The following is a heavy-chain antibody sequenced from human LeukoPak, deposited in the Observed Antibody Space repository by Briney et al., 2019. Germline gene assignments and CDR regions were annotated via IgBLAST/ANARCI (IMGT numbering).Heavy chain of an antibody. V-gene: IGHV4-34*01. CDR1: GGSFSGYY. D-gene: IGHD3-9*01. J-gene: IGHJ5*02. CDR3: AGHILTIYSAPDP. CDR2: INHSGGT. Sequence: SETLFLTCAVYGGSFSGYYWSWIRQPPGKGLEWIGEINHSGGTNYSPSLKSRVSISIDTSKNQFSLRLSSVTAADTAVYYCAGHILTIYSAPDPWGQGTLVTVSS.